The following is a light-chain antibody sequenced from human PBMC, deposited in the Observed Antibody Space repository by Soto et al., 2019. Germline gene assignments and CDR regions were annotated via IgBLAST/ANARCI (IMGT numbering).Light chain of an antibody. Sequence: QSALTQPRSVSGSPGQSVTISCTGTSSDVGGYNYVSWYQQHPGKAPKLMIYDVSKRPSGVPDRFSGSKSGNTASLTISGLQAEYEDDSYCCSYAGSYTHVVFGGGTKLTVL. CDR1: SSDVGGYNY. CDR2: DVS. J-gene: IGLJ2*01. V-gene: IGLV2-11*01. CDR3: CSYAGSYTHVV.